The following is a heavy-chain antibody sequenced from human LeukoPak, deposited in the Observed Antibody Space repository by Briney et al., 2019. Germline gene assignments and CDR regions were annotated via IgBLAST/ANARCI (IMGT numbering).Heavy chain of an antibody. Sequence: PGGSLRLSCAASGFTFSGRAMSWVRQAPGKGLEWVSAIGGSGGTTYYADSVKGRFTISRDNSKNTLYLQMNSLRAEDTAVYYCAKDRSDWNNAFDYWGQGTLVTVSS. J-gene: IGHJ4*02. D-gene: IGHD1/OR15-1a*01. V-gene: IGHV3-23*01. CDR2: IGGSGGTT. CDR1: GFTFSGRA. CDR3: AKDRSDWNNAFDY.